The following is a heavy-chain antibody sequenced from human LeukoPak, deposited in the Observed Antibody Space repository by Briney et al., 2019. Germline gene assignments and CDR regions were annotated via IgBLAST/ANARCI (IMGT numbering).Heavy chain of an antibody. CDR2: IRYDGSNK. D-gene: IGHD3-16*02. CDR3: AREERGPYDYVWGSYRPNYFDY. CDR1: GFTFSSYG. V-gene: IGHV3-30*02. Sequence: GGSLRLSCAASGFTFSSYGMHWVRQAPGKGLEWVAFIRYDGSNKYYADSVKGRFTISRDNSKNTLYLQMNSLRAEDTAVYYCAREERGPYDYVWGSYRPNYFDYWGQGTLVTVSS. J-gene: IGHJ4*02.